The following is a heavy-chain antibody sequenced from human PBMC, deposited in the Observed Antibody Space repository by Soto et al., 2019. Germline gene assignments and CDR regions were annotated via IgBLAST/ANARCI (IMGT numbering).Heavy chain of an antibody. D-gene: IGHD7-27*01. CDR3: ASLTPDDAFDI. Sequence: GGSLRLSCAASGFTFSSYAMHWVRQAPGKGLEYVSAISSNGGSTYYANSVKGRFTISRDNSKNTLYLQMGSPRAEDMAVYYCASLTPDDAFDIWGQGTMVTVSS. CDR1: GFTFSSYA. CDR2: ISSNGGST. V-gene: IGHV3-64*01. J-gene: IGHJ3*02.